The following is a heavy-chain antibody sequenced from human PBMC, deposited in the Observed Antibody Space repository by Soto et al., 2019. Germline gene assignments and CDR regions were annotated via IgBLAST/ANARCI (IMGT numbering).Heavy chain of an antibody. V-gene: IGHV3-72*01. Sequence: VQLVESGGGLVQPGGSLRLSCAASGFTFSAYYMDWVRQAPGKGLEWVGRCRNKANGYTTECAASVKGRFTISRDDSKNSLYLQMNSLKTEDTAVYYCARGNRAFDFWGQGTMVTVSS. J-gene: IGHJ3*01. CDR2: CRNKANGYTT. CDR1: GFTFSAYY. CDR3: ARGNRAFDF.